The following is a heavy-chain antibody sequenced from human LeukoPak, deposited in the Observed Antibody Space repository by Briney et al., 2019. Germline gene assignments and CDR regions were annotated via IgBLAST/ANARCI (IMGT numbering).Heavy chain of an antibody. V-gene: IGHV3-74*01. CDR1: GFTFSSYS. D-gene: IGHD3-22*01. J-gene: IGHJ4*02. CDR2: INSDGSST. Sequence: GGSLRLSCAASGFTFSSYSMNWVRQAPGKGLVWVSRINSDGSSTSYADSVKGRFTISRDNAKNTLYLQMNSLRAEDTAVYYCARGRYYYDSSGLFDYWGQGTLVTVSS. CDR3: ARGRYYYDSSGLFDY.